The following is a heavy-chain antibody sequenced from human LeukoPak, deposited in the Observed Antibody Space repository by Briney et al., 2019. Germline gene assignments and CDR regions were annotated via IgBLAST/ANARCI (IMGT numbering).Heavy chain of an antibody. Sequence: SETLSLTCTVSGGSISSGGYYWSWIRQPPGKGLEWIGYIYHSGSTYYNPSLKSRVTISVDRSKNQFSLKLSSVTAADTAVYYCASPLGYYDFWSGYAFDIWGQGTMVTVSS. J-gene: IGHJ3*02. CDR2: IYHSGST. CDR3: ASPLGYYDFWSGYAFDI. CDR1: GGSISSGGYY. V-gene: IGHV4-30-2*01. D-gene: IGHD3-3*01.